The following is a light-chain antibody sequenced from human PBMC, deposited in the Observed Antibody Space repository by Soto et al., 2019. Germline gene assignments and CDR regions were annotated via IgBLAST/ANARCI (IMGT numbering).Light chain of an antibody. J-gene: IGKJ4*01. CDR1: ENVGTN. V-gene: IGKV3D-15*01. CDR3: QQYNNWGLS. Sequence: IVMTQSPATLSVSPGDEVTLSCRASENVGTNLAWYQQKPGQAPRLLIYGSSTRATGIPATFSGSGSETEFTLTISSLQSEESAIYYCQQYNNWGLSFGGGTKVEIK. CDR2: GSS.